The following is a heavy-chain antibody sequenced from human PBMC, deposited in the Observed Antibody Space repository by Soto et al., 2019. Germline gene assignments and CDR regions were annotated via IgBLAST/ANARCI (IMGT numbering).Heavy chain of an antibody. CDR1: GFTFDDYA. CDR2: ISWNHGGI. Sequence: LRLSCVVSGFTFDDYAMHWVRQAPGKGLEWVSSISWNHGGIGYADSVRGRFTVSRDNAKNSLYLQMNSLRREDTAFYYCIRKYYNTLGDYWGQGTLVTVSS. D-gene: IGHD3-9*01. V-gene: IGHV3-9*01. CDR3: IRKYYNTLGDY. J-gene: IGHJ4*02.